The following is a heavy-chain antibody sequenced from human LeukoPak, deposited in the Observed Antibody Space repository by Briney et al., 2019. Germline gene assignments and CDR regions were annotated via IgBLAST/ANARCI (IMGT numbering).Heavy chain of an antibody. CDR1: GFTFSSYA. CDR2: ISGSGGST. Sequence: GGSLRLSCEASGFTFSSYAMSWVRQAPGKGQEWVSAISGSGGSTYYADSVKGRITISRDNSKNTLYLQMNSLRAEDTAVYYCAKSSRWLQPTAPFDYWGQGTLVTVSS. D-gene: IGHD5-24*01. CDR3: AKSSRWLQPTAPFDY. J-gene: IGHJ4*02. V-gene: IGHV3-23*01.